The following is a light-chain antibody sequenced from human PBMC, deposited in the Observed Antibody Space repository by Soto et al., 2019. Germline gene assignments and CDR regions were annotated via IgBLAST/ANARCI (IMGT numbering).Light chain of an antibody. CDR3: YSYAGTYTFV. J-gene: IGLJ1*01. V-gene: IGLV2-11*01. CDR1: ANDVGGHNY. CDR2: DVT. Sequence: QSALTQPRSVSGSPGQSATISCNGTANDVGGHNYVSWYQQHPGEAPKLLIYDVTERPSGVPDRFSGSKSGNTASLTISGLQTEDEADYYCYSYAGTYTFVFGTGTKVTVL.